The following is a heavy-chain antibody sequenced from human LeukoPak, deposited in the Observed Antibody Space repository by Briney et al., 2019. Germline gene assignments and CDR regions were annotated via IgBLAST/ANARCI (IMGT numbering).Heavy chain of an antibody. CDR1: GGSVSSGDYY. Sequence: SETLSLTCTVSGGSVSSGDYYWSWIRQHPGKGLERIGYIYYSGSTYYNPSLKSRVTISVDTSKNQFSLDLNSVTAADTAVYYCASGRELTATLPFWGQGTLVTVSS. V-gene: IGHV4-31*03. J-gene: IGHJ4*02. CDR3: ASGRELTATLPF. D-gene: IGHD1-7*01. CDR2: IYYSGST.